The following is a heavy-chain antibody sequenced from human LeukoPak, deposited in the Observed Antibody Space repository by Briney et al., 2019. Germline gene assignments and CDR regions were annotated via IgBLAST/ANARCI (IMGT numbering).Heavy chain of an antibody. CDR2: ISYDGSNK. V-gene: IGHV3-30*03. Sequence: PGGSLRLSCAASGFTFSSYGMHWVRQAPGKGLEWVAVISYDGSNKYYADSVKGRFTISRDNSKNTLYLQMNSLRAEDTAVYYCARDLGRDGYIRFDYWGQGTLVTVSS. CDR1: GFTFSSYG. J-gene: IGHJ4*02. CDR3: ARDLGRDGYIRFDY. D-gene: IGHD5-24*01.